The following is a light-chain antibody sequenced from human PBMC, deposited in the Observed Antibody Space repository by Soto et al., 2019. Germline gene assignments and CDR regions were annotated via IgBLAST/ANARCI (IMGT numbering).Light chain of an antibody. J-gene: IGKJ3*01. CDR2: DAS. CDR3: QQRSNGLFT. CDR1: QNVGSF. V-gene: IGKV3-11*01. Sequence: EIVLIQSPATLSLSPGERATLSCRASQNVGSFLAWYQQKPGQAPRLLIYDASNRATGIPARFSGSGSGTDFTLTISSLEPEDFAVYYCQQRSNGLFTFGPGTKVDIK.